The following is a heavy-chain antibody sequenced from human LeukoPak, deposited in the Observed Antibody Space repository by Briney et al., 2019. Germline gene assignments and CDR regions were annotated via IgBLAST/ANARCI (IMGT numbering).Heavy chain of an antibody. CDR1: GFTFSSYS. D-gene: IGHD2-15*01. CDR3: ARFPGYCSGGSCYGDPDY. CDR2: ISSSSSTI. J-gene: IGHJ4*02. V-gene: IGHV3-48*02. Sequence: GGSLRLSCAASGFTFSSYSMNWVRQAPGKGLEWVSYISSSSSTIYYADSVKGRFTISRDNAKNSLYLQVNSLRDEDTAVYYCARFPGYCSGGSCYGDPDYWGQGTLVTVSS.